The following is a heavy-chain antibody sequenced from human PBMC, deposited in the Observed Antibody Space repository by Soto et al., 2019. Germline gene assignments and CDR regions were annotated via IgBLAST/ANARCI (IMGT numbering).Heavy chain of an antibody. J-gene: IGHJ4*02. CDR2: IYYSGST. Sequence: QVQLQESGPGLVKPSETLSLTCTVSGGSISSYYWSWIRQPPGKGLEWIGYIYYSGSTNYNPSLKSRFPISVDTSKTQFSLKLSSVTAADTAVYYCARLWGWFGDSWGQGTLVTVSS. CDR3: ARLWGWFGDS. CDR1: GGSISSYY. D-gene: IGHD3-10*01. V-gene: IGHV4-59*08.